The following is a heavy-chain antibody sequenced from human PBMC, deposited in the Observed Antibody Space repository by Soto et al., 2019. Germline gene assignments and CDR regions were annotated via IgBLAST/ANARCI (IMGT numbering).Heavy chain of an antibody. Sequence: QVQLQESGPGLVKPSGTLSLTCAVSGDSVSSPYYWCWVRQPPGKGLEWIGEVFHTGTTSYNPSLRSRVTISMDKSINQFSLDLSSVTAADRDVYYCARSAGWYAVHSWGPGTLVIVSS. CDR2: VFHTGTT. CDR3: ARSAGWYAVHS. J-gene: IGHJ4*02. V-gene: IGHV4-4*02. D-gene: IGHD6-19*01. CDR1: GDSVSSPYY.